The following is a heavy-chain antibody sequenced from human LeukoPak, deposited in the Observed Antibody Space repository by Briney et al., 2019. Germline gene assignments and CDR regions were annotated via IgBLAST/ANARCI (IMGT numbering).Heavy chain of an antibody. CDR1: GGSISSSSYY. CDR3: ARGGGQWLIIDY. V-gene: IGHV4-39*07. D-gene: IGHD6-19*01. Sequence: SETLSLTCTVSGGSISSSSYYWGWIRQPPGKGLEWIGSIYYSGSTYYNPSLKSRVTISVDTSKNQFSLKLSSVTAADTAVYYCARGGGQWLIIDYWGQGTLVTVSS. CDR2: IYYSGST. J-gene: IGHJ4*02.